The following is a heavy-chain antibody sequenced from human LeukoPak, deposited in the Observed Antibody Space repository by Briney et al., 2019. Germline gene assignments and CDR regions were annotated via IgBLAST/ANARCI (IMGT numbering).Heavy chain of an antibody. Sequence: ASVKVSCKVSGYTLTELSMHWVRQAPGKGLEWMGGFDPEDGETIYAQKFQGRVTMTEDTSTDTAYMELSSLRSEDTAVYYCATGRLTKYMGGNITIFGGGNWFDPWGQGTLVTVSS. V-gene: IGHV1-24*01. J-gene: IGHJ5*02. CDR3: ATGRLTKYMGGNITIFGGGNWFDP. D-gene: IGHD3-3*01. CDR1: GYTLTELS. CDR2: FDPEDGET.